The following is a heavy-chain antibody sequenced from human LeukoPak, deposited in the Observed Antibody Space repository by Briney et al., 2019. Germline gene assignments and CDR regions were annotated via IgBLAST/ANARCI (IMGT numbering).Heavy chain of an antibody. CDR3: ARGGVGAVAGFDY. D-gene: IGHD6-19*01. Sequence: SVKVSCKASGGTFSSYAISWVRQAPGQGLEWMGGIIPIFGTANYAQKFQGRVTITTDESTSTAYMELSSLRSEDTAVYYCARGGVGAVAGFDYWGQGTLVTVSS. CDR2: IIPIFGTA. V-gene: IGHV1-69*05. J-gene: IGHJ4*02. CDR1: GGTFSSYA.